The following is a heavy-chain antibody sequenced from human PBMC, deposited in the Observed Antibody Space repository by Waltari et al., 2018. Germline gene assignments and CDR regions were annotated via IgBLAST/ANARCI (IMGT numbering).Heavy chain of an antibody. CDR3: AKAKDTYYYDSSGYYYDY. V-gene: IGHV3-23*01. J-gene: IGHJ4*02. CDR2: ISGSGGST. Sequence: EVQLLESGGGLVQPGGSLRLSCAASGFTFSSYARSWVRQAPGKGLEWVSAISGSGGSTYYADSVKGRFTISRDNSKNTLYLQMNSLRAEDTAVYYCAKAKDTYYYDSSGYYYDYWGQGTLVTVSS. D-gene: IGHD3-22*01. CDR1: GFTFSSYA.